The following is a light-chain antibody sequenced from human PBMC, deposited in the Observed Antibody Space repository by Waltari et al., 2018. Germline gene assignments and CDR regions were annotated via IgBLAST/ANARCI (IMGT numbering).Light chain of an antibody. CDR1: QGISSY. CDR3: QQLNSYPL. V-gene: IGKV1-9*01. J-gene: IGKJ2*01. Sequence: DIQLTQSPSFLSASVGARVTITCRASQGISSYLAWYQQKPGKAPKLLIYAASTLQSGVPSRFSGSGSGTEFTLTISSLQTEDFATYYCQQLNSYPLFGQGTKLEIK. CDR2: AAS.